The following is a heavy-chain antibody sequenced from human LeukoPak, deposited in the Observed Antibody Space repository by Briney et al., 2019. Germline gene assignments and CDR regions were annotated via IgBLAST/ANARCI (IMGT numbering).Heavy chain of an antibody. CDR1: GGSISSYY. J-gene: IGHJ4*02. Sequence: PSETLSLTCAVSGGSISSYYWSWIRQPPGKGLEWIGYIYYSGSTNYNPSLKSRVTISVDTSKNQFSLKLSSVTAADTAVYYCARSETAMEETFDYWGQGTLVTVSS. CDR2: IYYSGST. CDR3: ARSETAMEETFDY. V-gene: IGHV4-59*01. D-gene: IGHD5-18*01.